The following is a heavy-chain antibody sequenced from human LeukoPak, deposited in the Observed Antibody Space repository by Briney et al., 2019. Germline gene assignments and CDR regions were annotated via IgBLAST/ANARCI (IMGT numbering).Heavy chain of an antibody. J-gene: IGHJ6*03. D-gene: IGHD2-21*01. CDR1: GFTFSSYS. Sequence: GGSLRLSCAASGFTFSSYSMNWVRQAPGKGLEWVSYISSSSSTIYYADSVKGRFTISRDNAKNSLYLQMNSLRAEDTAVYYCARDGRLFYDYYYYYMDVWGKGTTVTVSS. CDR3: ARDGRLFYDYYYYYMDV. CDR2: ISSSSSTI. V-gene: IGHV3-48*04.